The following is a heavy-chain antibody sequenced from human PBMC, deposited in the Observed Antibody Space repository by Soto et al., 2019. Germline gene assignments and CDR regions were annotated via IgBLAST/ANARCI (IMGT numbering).Heavy chain of an antibody. V-gene: IGHV3-30*18. J-gene: IGHJ4*02. CDR3: AKDGDARDWSCSSSHPAGAY. D-gene: IGHD2-2*01. CDR1: GFTFSNYG. Sequence: QVQLVESGGGVVQPGRSLRLSCAGSGFTFSNYGLHWVRQAPGKGLEWVAVISYDGSNKYYADSVKGRFTISRDNSNNRLFLQMGDLRAEATSVYYSAKDGDARDWSCSSSHPAGAYWAQGTLVTVSS. CDR2: ISYDGSNK.